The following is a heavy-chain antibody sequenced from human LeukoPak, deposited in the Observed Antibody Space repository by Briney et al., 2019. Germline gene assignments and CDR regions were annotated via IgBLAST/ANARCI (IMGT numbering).Heavy chain of an antibody. V-gene: IGHV4-39*07. CDR2: IYHSGST. D-gene: IGHD2-15*01. CDR1: GGSISSSSYY. J-gene: IGHJ6*03. CDR3: ARDWRDCSGGSCGSYYYYYYMDV. Sequence: SETLSLTCTVSGGSISSSSYYWGWIRQPPGKGLEWIGSIYHSGSTYYNPSLKSRVTISVDTSKNQFSLKLSSVTAADTAVYYCARDWRDCSGGSCGSYYYYYYMDVWGKGTTVTVSS.